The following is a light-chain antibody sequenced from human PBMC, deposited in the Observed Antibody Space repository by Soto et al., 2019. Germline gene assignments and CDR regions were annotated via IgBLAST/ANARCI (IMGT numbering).Light chain of an antibody. V-gene: IGKV3-20*01. CDR3: QQYGSSGT. Sequence: EIVMTESPATPSVSPGERATLSCRASQSVGSDLAWYQQKPGQAPRLLIYGASNRATGIPDRFSGSGSGTDFTLTISRLEPEDFAVYYCQQYGSSGTFGQGTKVDI. CDR2: GAS. J-gene: IGKJ1*01. CDR1: QSVGSD.